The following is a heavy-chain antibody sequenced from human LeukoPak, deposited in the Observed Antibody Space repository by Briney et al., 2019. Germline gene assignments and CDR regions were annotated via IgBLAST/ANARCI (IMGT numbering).Heavy chain of an antibody. D-gene: IGHD2-15*01. Sequence: PGGSLRLSCAASRFTFSTYAMSWVRQPPGKGLEWVSAISGSDGSTYYADSVKGRFTISRDNSKNTLYLQMNSLRAEDTAVYYCAKHEMPGDIVVVVAATFDYWGQGTLVTVSS. J-gene: IGHJ4*02. V-gene: IGHV3-23*01. CDR2: ISGSDGST. CDR1: RFTFSTYA. CDR3: AKHEMPGDIVVVVAATFDY.